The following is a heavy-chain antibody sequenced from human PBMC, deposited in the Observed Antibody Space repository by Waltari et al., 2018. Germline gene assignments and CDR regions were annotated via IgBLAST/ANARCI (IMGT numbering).Heavy chain of an antibody. Sequence: QVQLQESGPGLVKPSETLSLPCTVSGGSISSYYWSWIRQPPGKGLEWIGYIYYSGSTNSNPSLKSRGTISVDTSKNQFSLKLSSVTAADTAVYYCARDISIAARQNYGMDVWGQGTTVTVSS. CDR1: GGSISSYY. V-gene: IGHV4-59*01. CDR2: IYYSGST. J-gene: IGHJ6*02. CDR3: ARDISIAARQNYGMDV. D-gene: IGHD6-6*01.